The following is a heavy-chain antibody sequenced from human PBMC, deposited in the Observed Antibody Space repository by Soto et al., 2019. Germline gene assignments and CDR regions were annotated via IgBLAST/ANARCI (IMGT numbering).Heavy chain of an antibody. CDR1: DGSSISGDYY. CDR2: IYYSGST. D-gene: IGHD3-10*01. J-gene: IGHJ6*02. Sequence: SETLPLTCTVSDGSSISGDYYCILNRQPPRKGLKWMRYIYYSGSTYYNPSLTSRVTISVDTSKNQFSLKLSSVTAAGTAVYYCARGSTVRGVNYYYYYGMDVWGQGTTVTVSS. V-gene: IGHV4-30-4*08. CDR3: ARGSTVRGVNYYYYYGMDV.